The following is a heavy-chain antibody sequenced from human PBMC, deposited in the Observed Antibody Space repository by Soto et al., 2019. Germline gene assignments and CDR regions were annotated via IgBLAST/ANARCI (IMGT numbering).Heavy chain of an antibody. V-gene: IGHV3-30*18. CDR2: SSSDGSNE. J-gene: IGHJ5*02. D-gene: IGHD6-13*01. Sequence: QVQLVESGGGVVQPGRSLRLSCVGSGFTFRKYGIHWVRQAPGKGLEWVAVSSSDGSNEYYADSVKGRFTISRDDSKNTLYLQMNSLRPEDTAVYYCAKDRDHQLVRGWFDPWGQGTLVTVSP. CDR1: GFTFRKYG. CDR3: AKDRDHQLVRGWFDP.